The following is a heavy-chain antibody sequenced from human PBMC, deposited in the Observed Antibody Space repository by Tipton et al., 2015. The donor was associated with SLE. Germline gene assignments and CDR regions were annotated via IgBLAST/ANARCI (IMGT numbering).Heavy chain of an antibody. CDR1: GGSISSGSYY. V-gene: IGHV4-61*09. CDR3: ARVTPGYSSGWYYFDY. J-gene: IGHJ4*02. CDR2: IYTSGST. Sequence: TLSLTCTVSGGSISSGSYYWSWIRQPAGKGLEWIGYIYTSGSTNYNPSLKSRVTISVDTSKNQFSLKLSSVTAADTAVYYCARVTPGYSSGWYYFDYWGQGTLVTVSS. D-gene: IGHD6-19*01.